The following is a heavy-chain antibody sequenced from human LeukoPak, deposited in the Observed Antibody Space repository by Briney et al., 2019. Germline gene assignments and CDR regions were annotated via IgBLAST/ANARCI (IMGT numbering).Heavy chain of an antibody. Sequence: GGFLRLSCAASGFTFSSYGMSWVRQAPGKGLEWVSAISGSGGSTYYADSVKGRFTISRDNAKNSLYLQMNSLRAEDTAVYYCARDRIVATDNWFDPWGQGTLVTVSS. V-gene: IGHV3-23*01. J-gene: IGHJ5*02. D-gene: IGHD5-12*01. CDR1: GFTFSSYG. CDR3: ARDRIVATDNWFDP. CDR2: ISGSGGST.